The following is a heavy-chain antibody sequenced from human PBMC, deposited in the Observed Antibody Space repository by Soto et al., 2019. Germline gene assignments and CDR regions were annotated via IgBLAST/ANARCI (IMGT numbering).Heavy chain of an antibody. Sequence: QVHLQQWGAGLLKPSETLSLTCAVYGESFIGYYWTWIRQPPGKGREWIGEINHRGSTNYNPSLKSRVSISIDTSKNQFSLKLTSVTAADTSVYYCARTDIVTTNWFDPWGQGTLVTVSS. J-gene: IGHJ5*02. V-gene: IGHV4-34*02. CDR3: ARTDIVTTNWFDP. CDR2: INHRGST. CDR1: GESFIGYY. D-gene: IGHD5-12*01.